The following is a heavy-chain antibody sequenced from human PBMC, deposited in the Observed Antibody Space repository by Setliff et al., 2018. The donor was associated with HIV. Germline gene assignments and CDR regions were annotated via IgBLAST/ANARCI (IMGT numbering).Heavy chain of an antibody. J-gene: IGHJ4*02. CDR3: ARPALAAAGTSASYWGDFDS. CDR2: INPNSGGT. CDR1: GYTFTAYF. D-gene: IGHD1-26*01. V-gene: IGHV1-2*06. Sequence: ASVKVSCKASGYTFTAYFMHWVRQAPGQGLEWMGRINPNSGGTNYAQKFQGRVTMTMNTSISTAYMELTRLRSDDTAVYYCARPALAAAGTSASYWGDFDSWGQGTLVTVSS.